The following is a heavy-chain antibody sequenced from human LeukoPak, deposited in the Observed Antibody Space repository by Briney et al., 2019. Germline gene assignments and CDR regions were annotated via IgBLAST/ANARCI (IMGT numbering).Heavy chain of an antibody. CDR1: GGSISSNNW. J-gene: IGHJ4*02. CDR2: IYHSGSP. CDR3: ARDLATEYYDSSGYYFGLREVDY. V-gene: IGHV4-4*02. D-gene: IGHD3-22*01. Sequence: SETLSLTCAVSGGSISSNNWWGWVRQPPGKGLEWIGEIYHSGSPNYNPSLKSRVTISVDKSRNHFSLNLSSVTAADTAVYYCARDLATEYYDSSGYYFGLREVDYWGQGTLVTVSS.